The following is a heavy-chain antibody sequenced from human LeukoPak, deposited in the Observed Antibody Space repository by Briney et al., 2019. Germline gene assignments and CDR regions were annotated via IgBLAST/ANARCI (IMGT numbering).Heavy chain of an antibody. CDR2: ISGSGGST. V-gene: IGHV3-23*01. D-gene: IGHD4-17*01. Sequence: PAGSLRCSCAASGFTFSSYSLIWDRPAPGNGLEWVTAISGSGGSTYYADSVKGRFTISRDNSKNTLYLQMNSLRAEDKAVYYCAKAIGDYVAFDIWGQGTMVTVSS. J-gene: IGHJ3*02. CDR3: AKAIGDYVAFDI. CDR1: GFTFSSYS.